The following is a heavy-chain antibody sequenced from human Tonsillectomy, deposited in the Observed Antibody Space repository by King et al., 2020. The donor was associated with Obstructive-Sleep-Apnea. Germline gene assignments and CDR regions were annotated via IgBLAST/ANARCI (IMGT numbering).Heavy chain of an antibody. J-gene: IGHJ3*02. D-gene: IGHD5-18*01. CDR2: IYYTGSP. CDR1: GGSISSSSYY. V-gene: IGHV4-39*07. CDR3: ASVRYSYGYLSAFDI. Sequence: QLQESGPGLVKPSETLSLTCTVSGGSISSSSYYWGWIRQPPGKGLEWIESIYYTGSPNYNPSLKSRVTISVDTSKNQFSLKLSSVTAADTAVYYCASVRYSYGYLSAFDIWGQGTMVTVSS.